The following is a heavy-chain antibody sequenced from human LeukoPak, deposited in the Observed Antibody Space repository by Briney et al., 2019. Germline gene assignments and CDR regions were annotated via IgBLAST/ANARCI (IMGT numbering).Heavy chain of an antibody. V-gene: IGHV3-23*01. CDR2: ISGSGGST. J-gene: IGHJ4*02. Sequence: GGSLRLSCATSGFIFSTYALSWVRQAPGKGLEWASSISGSGGSTYHADSVKGRFTIARDSSKNTLYLQMNSLRAEDTAIYYCARVIRAAPGKGYFDYWGQGTLVTVSS. CDR3: ARVIRAAPGKGYFDY. CDR1: GFIFSTYA. D-gene: IGHD6-13*01.